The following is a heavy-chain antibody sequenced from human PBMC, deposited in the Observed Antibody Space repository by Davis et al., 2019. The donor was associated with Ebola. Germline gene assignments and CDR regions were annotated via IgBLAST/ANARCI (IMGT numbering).Heavy chain of an antibody. CDR1: GGTFSSYA. Sequence: AASVKVSCKASGGTFSSYAISWVRQAPGQGLEWMGGIIPIFGTANYAQKFQGRVTITADESTSTAYMELSSLRSEDTAVYYCARGDSSSWYYYGMDVWGKGTTVTVSS. CDR2: IIPIFGTA. D-gene: IGHD6-13*01. V-gene: IGHV1-69*13. CDR3: ARGDSSSWYYYGMDV. J-gene: IGHJ6*04.